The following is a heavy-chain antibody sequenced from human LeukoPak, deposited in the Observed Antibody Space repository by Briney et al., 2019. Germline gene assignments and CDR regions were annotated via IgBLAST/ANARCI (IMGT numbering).Heavy chain of an antibody. J-gene: IGHJ3*02. Sequence: GGSLRLSCAASGFTFRIYSMNWVRQAPGKGLEWVASISSSSSYIYYADSVKGRFTISRDNAKNSLYLQMNSLRAEDTAVYYCARDEHNWNYASDIWGQGTMVTVSS. D-gene: IGHD1-7*01. CDR2: ISSSSSYI. V-gene: IGHV3-21*01. CDR1: GFTFRIYS. CDR3: ARDEHNWNYASDI.